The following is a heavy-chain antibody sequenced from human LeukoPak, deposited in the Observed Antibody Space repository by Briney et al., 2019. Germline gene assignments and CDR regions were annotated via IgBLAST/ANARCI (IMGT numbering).Heavy chain of an antibody. V-gene: IGHV1-69*05. Sequence: ASVKVSCKASGGTFSSYAISWVRQAPGQGLEWMGGIIPIFGTANYAQKFQGRVTITTDESTSTAYMELSSLRSEDTAVYYCAGNIAAAGTVFGYWGQGTLVTVSS. CDR1: GGTFSSYA. CDR2: IIPIFGTA. D-gene: IGHD6-13*01. CDR3: AGNIAAAGTVFGY. J-gene: IGHJ4*02.